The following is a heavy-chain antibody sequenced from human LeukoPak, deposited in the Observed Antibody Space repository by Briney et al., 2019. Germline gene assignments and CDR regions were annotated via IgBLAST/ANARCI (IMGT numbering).Heavy chain of an antibody. CDR2: IKRDGSEK. D-gene: IGHD3-10*01. V-gene: IGHV3-7*01. CDR3: ARGAYGSGSYGDNWFDP. CDR1: GFSFTTYG. J-gene: IGHJ5*02. Sequence: GGSLRLSCAASGFSFTTYGMSWVRQAPGKGLEWVANIKRDGSEKYYVDSVKGRFTISRDNAKHSLYLQMNSLRAEDTAVYYCARGAYGSGSYGDNWFDPWGQGTLVTVSS.